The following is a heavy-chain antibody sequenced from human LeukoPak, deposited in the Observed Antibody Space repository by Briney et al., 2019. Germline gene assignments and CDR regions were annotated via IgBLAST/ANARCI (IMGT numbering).Heavy chain of an antibody. J-gene: IGHJ4*02. CDR2: IETDGSST. V-gene: IGHV3-74*01. CDR3: TRESAPGGID. Sequence: PGGALRLSCAASGFTFSSYWMHWVRPAPGKGLVWVSRIETDGSSTGYANSVKGRFTISRDNAKNTLYLQMNSLRAEDTALYYCTRESAPGGIDWGQGTLVTVSS. D-gene: IGHD6-13*01. CDR1: GFTFSSYW.